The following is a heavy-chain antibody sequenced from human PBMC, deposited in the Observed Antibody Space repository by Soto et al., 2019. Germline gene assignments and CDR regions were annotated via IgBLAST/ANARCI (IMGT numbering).Heavy chain of an antibody. CDR2: ISSSRSTI. V-gene: IGHV3-48*01. Sequence: EVQLVESGGGLVQPGGSLRLSCAASGFTFSSYSMNWVRQAPGKGLEWVSYISSSRSTIYYADSVKGRFTISRDNAKNSPYLXMNSLRAEDTAVYYCARDRNYYDSSGYYYTDAFDIWGQGTMVTVSS. CDR3: ARDRNYYDSSGYYYTDAFDI. J-gene: IGHJ3*02. D-gene: IGHD3-22*01. CDR1: GFTFSSYS.